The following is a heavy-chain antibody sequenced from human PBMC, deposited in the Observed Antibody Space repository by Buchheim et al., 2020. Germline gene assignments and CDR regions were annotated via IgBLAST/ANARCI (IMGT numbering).Heavy chain of an antibody. Sequence: EVQLVESGGGLVQPGGSLGLPCEVSGFTFSRNWMHWVRQAPGKGLVWVSRIDADGTRTTYADSVRGRFIISRDNAKNTVYLQMNSLRAEDTAVYYCTTGTGGSGSPLGAFWGQGTL. CDR3: TTGTGGSGSPLGAF. D-gene: IGHD3-10*01. CDR2: IDADGTRT. J-gene: IGHJ4*02. V-gene: IGHV3-74*01. CDR1: GFTFSRNW.